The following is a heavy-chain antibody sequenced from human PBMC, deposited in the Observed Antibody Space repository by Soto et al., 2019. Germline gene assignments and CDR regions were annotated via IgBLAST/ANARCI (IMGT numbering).Heavy chain of an antibody. CDR1: EYTFSSYW. CDR2: INSDGSIT. D-gene: IGHD1-7*01. CDR3: ARDPLSLQLELPRGVDY. J-gene: IGHJ4*02. Sequence: GGSLRLSCEASEYTFSSYWMHWVRQAPGKGLVWVSRINSDGSITNYADSVKGRFTISRDNSKNTLYLQMNSLRAEDTAVYYCARDPLSLQLELPRGVDYWGQGTLVTVSS. V-gene: IGHV3-74*01.